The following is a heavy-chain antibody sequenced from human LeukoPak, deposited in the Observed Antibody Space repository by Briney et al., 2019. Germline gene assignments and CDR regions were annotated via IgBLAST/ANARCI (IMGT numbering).Heavy chain of an antibody. Sequence: GRSLSLSCAVAGFSSSVLWMGWSRQAPGKGRGWVASINSDGSEGYYADVVKGRFTISRDNAKNSLYLQINSLRAEDTAVYYCARSSYSSSSSVWGQGTMVTVSS. V-gene: IGHV3-7*03. CDR3: ARSSYSSSSSV. J-gene: IGHJ3*01. D-gene: IGHD6-6*01. CDR1: GFSSSVLW. CDR2: INSDGSEG.